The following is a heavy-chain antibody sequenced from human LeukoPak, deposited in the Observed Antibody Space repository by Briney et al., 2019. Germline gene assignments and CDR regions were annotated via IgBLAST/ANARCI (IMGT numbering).Heavy chain of an antibody. CDR2: IKQDGSEK. D-gene: IGHD3-16*01. CDR1: GFTFSSYW. Sequence: TGGSLRLSCAASGFTFSSYWMSWVRQAPGKGLEWVANIKQDGSEKYYVDSVKGRFTISRDNAKNSLYLQMNSLRAEDTAVYYCARENVWGSCRFVDYWGQGTLVTVSS. J-gene: IGHJ4*02. V-gene: IGHV3-7*01. CDR3: ARENVWGSCRFVDY.